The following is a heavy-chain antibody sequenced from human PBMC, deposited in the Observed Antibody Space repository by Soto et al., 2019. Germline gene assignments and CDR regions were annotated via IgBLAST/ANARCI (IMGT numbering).Heavy chain of an antibody. J-gene: IGHJ3*01. D-gene: IGHD6-19*01. CDR1: GGSFSGYF. Sequence: SLTWAVYGGSFSGYFWNWIRQTPGKGLEWIGKVNHNGRNNYNPSLKSRVTISLDMSKNQISLKLTSVTAADTAVYYCARGGSSDWQVAFDFWGQGTMVTVSS. CDR3: ARGGSSDWQVAFDF. V-gene: IGHV4-34*01. CDR2: VNHNGRN.